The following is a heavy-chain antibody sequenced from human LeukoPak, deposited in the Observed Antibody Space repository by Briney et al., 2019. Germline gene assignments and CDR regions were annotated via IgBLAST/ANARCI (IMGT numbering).Heavy chain of an antibody. V-gene: IGHV1-18*01. CDR2: ISAYNGNT. J-gene: IGHJ5*02. CDR3: ARLGYDSSGYYGWFDP. D-gene: IGHD3-22*01. Sequence: GASVKVSCKASGYTFTSYGTSWVRQAPGQGLEWMGWISAYNGNTNYAQKLQGRVTMTTDTSTSTAYMELRSLRSDDTAVYYCARLGYDSSGYYGWFDPWGQGTLVTVSS. CDR1: GYTFTSYG.